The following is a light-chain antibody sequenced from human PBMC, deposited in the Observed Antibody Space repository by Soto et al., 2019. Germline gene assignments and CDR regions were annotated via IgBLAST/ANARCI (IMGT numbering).Light chain of an antibody. CDR3: QQSYSTLCT. V-gene: IGKV1-39*01. CDR1: QSISSY. CDR2: AAS. Sequence: DIQMTQSPSSLSASEGDRVTITCRASQSISSYLNWYQQKPGKAPKLLIYAASSLQSGVPSRFSGSGSGTDFTLTISSLQPEDFATYYCQQSYSTLCTFGQGTKVEIK. J-gene: IGKJ1*01.